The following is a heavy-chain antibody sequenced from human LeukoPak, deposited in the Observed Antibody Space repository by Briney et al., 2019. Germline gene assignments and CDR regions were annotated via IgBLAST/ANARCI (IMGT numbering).Heavy chain of an antibody. D-gene: IGHD6-19*01. V-gene: IGHV3-23*01. CDR2: INANSGTT. CDR3: AKPISGGLAVTADWFDP. CDR1: DFAFSFYA. J-gene: IGHJ5*01. Sequence: GGSLRLSCAASDFAFSFYAMSWLRQPPGKGLEWVSTINANSGTTSYAASVRGRFTISRDNSKNTLYLQVNSLRADDRAVYYCAKPISGGLAVTADWFDPWGQGTLVVVSS.